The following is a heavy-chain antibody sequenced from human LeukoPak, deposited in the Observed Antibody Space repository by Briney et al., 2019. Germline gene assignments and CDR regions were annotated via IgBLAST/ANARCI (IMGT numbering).Heavy chain of an antibody. V-gene: IGHV3-23*01. CDR1: GFTFSSFA. CDR2: TSGSGVST. D-gene: IGHD3-10*01. J-gene: IGHJ5*02. Sequence: PGGSLRLSCAASGFTFSSFAMSWVRQTPGKGLEWVSGTSGSGVSTYYADSVKGRFTISRDSAKNSLYLQMNSLRAEDTAVYYCARDRIITEYEATDNWFDPWGQGTLVTVSS. CDR3: ARDRIITEYEATDNWFDP.